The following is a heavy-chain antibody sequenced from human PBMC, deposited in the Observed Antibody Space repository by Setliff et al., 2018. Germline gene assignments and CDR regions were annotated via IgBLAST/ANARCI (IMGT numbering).Heavy chain of an antibody. V-gene: IGHV4-61*10. J-gene: IGHJ4*02. Sequence: KPSETLSLTCTVSGGSISSDVYYWSWIRQPAGKRLEWIGEIIHSGSTNYNPPLKSRVTISVDMSKNQFSLRLSSVTAADTAVYYCARYVLGDYRLDYWGQGTLVTVSS. CDR2: IIHSGST. D-gene: IGHD4-17*01. CDR1: GGSISSDVYY. CDR3: ARYVLGDYRLDY.